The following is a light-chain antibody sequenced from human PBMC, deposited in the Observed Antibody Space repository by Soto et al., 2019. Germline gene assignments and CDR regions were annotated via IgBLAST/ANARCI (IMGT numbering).Light chain of an antibody. CDR3: QHYGGLWT. CDR1: QSITNR. J-gene: IGKJ1*01. CDR2: DAS. V-gene: IGKV1-5*01. Sequence: DIQMTQSPSTLSASVGDRVTITCRASQSITNRLAWYQQKPGKAPKLLIYDASNLQSGVPSRFSGSGFGTEFILTISSLQPDDFATYSCQHYGGLWTFGQGTKVDIK.